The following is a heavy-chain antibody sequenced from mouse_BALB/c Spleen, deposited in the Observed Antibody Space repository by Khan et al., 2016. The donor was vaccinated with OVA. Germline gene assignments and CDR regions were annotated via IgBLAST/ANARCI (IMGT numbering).Heavy chain of an antibody. Sequence: EVQLQESGPGLVKPSQSLSLTCPVTGYSITSAYTWNWIRQFPGNKLEWMGFISYIVNTRYNPSLKSRIPLTPDPSKNQFFLQLNSVTSEDTATYYCARKDYYDYNPYPYWGQGTIVTVSA. CDR1: GYSITSAYT. CDR3: ARKDYYDYNPYPY. D-gene: IGHD2-4*01. J-gene: IGHJ3*01. CDR2: ISYIVNT. V-gene: IGHV3-2*02.